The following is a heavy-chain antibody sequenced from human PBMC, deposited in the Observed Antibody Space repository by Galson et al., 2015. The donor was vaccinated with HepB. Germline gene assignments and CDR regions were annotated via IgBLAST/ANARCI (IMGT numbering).Heavy chain of an antibody. CDR3: ARQGGQGTGSYYNYHYGMDV. V-gene: IGHV5-10-1*01. CDR1: GYSFTSYW. Sequence: QSGAEVKKPGESLRISCKGSGYSFTSYWISWVRQMPGKGLEWMGRIDPSDSYTNYSPSFQGHVTISADKSISTAYLQWSSLKASDTAMYYCARQGGQGTGSYYNYHYGMDVWGQGTTVTVSS. D-gene: IGHD3-10*01. CDR2: IDPSDSYT. J-gene: IGHJ6*02.